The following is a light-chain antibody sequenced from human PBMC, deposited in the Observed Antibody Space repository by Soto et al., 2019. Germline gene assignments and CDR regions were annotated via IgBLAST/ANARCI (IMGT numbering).Light chain of an antibody. CDR3: QQYGTSPAVT. Sequence: ETVLTQSPGTLSLSPGERATLSCRASQSVSSSYLAWYQQKPGQAPRLLIYGASNRATGIPDRFSGSGSGTDFTFTISRLEPEEFAVYYCQQYGTSPAVTFGPGTKVDIK. J-gene: IGKJ3*01. V-gene: IGKV3-20*01. CDR2: GAS. CDR1: QSVSSSY.